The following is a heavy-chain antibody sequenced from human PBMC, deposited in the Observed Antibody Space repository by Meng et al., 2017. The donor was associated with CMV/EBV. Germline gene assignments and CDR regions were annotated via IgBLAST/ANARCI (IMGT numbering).Heavy chain of an antibody. CDR3: AREHPDTALPYYYGMDV. Sequence: GGSLRLSCAASGFTFSSYWMSWVRQAPGKGLEWVANIKQDGSEKYYVDSVKGRFTISRDNAKNSLYLQMNSLRAEDTAVYYCAREHPDTALPYYYGMDVWGQGTTVTVSS. CDR1: GFTFSSYW. CDR2: IKQDGSEK. D-gene: IGHD5-18*01. J-gene: IGHJ6*02. V-gene: IGHV3-7*01.